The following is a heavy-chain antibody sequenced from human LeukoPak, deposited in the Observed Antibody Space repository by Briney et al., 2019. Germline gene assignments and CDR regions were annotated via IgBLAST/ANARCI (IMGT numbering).Heavy chain of an antibody. V-gene: IGHV1-69*05. CDR2: IIPIFGTA. D-gene: IGHD6-13*01. J-gene: IGHJ4*02. Sequence: ASVKVSCKASGGTFSSYAISWVRQAPGQGLEWMGRIIPIFGTANYAQKFQGRVTITTDESTSTAYMELSSLRSEDTAVYYCARGPLIPGIAAAGYDYWGQGTLVTVSS. CDR1: GGTFSSYA. CDR3: ARGPLIPGIAAAGYDY.